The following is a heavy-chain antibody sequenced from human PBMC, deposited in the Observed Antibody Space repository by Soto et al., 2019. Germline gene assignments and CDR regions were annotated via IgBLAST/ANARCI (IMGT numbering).Heavy chain of an antibody. V-gene: IGHV4-59*02. CDR2: VYYDGST. J-gene: IGHJ6*02. CDR1: GDSVSSYY. D-gene: IGHD1-26*01. Sequence: QVQLQESGPGLVKPSETLSLTCSVSGDSVSSYYWSWIRQPPGKGLEWIGYVYYDGSTNYNPSLETRVTISIDTSKNRVSLKLNSVTAADTAVYHCARGRRSPTVYYGLDVWGQGTTVAVSS. CDR3: ARGRRSPTVYYGLDV.